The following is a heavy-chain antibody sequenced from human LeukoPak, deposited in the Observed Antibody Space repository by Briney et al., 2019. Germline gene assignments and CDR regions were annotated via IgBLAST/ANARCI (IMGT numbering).Heavy chain of an antibody. V-gene: IGHV4-39*07. CDR3: ARESDRYCSSTSCPNWYDP. D-gene: IGHD2-2*01. J-gene: IGHJ5*02. Sequence: SETLSLTCTVSGGSITSSYYHWGWIRQPPGTGLEWIGSIYYSGSTYYNPSLKSRVTISVDTSKNQFSLKLSSVTAADTAVYYCARESDRYCSSTSCPNWYDPWGQGTLVTVSS. CDR1: GGSITSSYYH. CDR2: IYYSGST.